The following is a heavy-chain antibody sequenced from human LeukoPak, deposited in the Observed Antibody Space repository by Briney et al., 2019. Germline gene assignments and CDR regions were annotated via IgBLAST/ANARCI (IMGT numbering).Heavy chain of an antibody. CDR1: GSTFSSYG. CDR2: IWNDGNNI. Sequence: GWSLRLPCAASGSTFSSYGVHWVRQTPGKGLEWVAVIWNDGNNIYYGDSVKGRFTISRDNSKNTLYLQMNSLRAEDTAVYYCARARHDSSGFGAFDVWGQGTMVTVSS. V-gene: IGHV3-33*01. CDR3: ARARHDSSGFGAFDV. J-gene: IGHJ3*01. D-gene: IGHD3-22*01.